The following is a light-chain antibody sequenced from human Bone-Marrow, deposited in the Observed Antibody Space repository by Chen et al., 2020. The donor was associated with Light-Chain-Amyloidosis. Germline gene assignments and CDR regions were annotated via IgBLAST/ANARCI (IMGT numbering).Light chain of an antibody. CDR3: SSYSSGSTFVI. CDR1: SSDVGSYNR. V-gene: IGLV2-18*02. J-gene: IGLJ2*01. CDR2: EVS. Sequence: QSALTQPPSVSGSPGQSVTISCTGASSDVGSYNRVSWYQQPPGTVPKLLIYEVSNRPSGVPDRFSAYKSGNTASLTISGLQAEDEADYYCSSYSSGSTFVIFGGGTKLTVL.